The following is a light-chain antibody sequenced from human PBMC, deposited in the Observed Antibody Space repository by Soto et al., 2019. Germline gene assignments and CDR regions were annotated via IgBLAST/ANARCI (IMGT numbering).Light chain of an antibody. CDR1: QTVSSSY. CDR3: QQYGSSPLIT. CDR2: GAS. J-gene: IGKJ4*01. V-gene: IGKV3-20*01. Sequence: EIVLTQSPGTLALSPGERATLSCRASQTVSSSYLAWYQQKPGQAPRLLFYGASSRATGIPDRFSGSVSGTDFTLTISRLEPEDFAVYYCQQYGSSPLITFGGGTKVEIK.